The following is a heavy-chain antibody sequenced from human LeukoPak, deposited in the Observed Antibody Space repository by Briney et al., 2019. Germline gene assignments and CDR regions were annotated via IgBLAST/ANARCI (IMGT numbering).Heavy chain of an antibody. J-gene: IGHJ3*02. Sequence: PGGPLRLSCAASGFIFSNYGMHWVRQAPGKGLEWVASIRYDGFNKYYADSLKGRFTISRDNSKNTLYLQMNSLRAEDTAVYYCAKKTIVGATVDAFDIWGQGTMVIVSS. CDR1: GFIFSNYG. V-gene: IGHV3-30*02. CDR3: AKKTIVGATVDAFDI. CDR2: IRYDGFNK. D-gene: IGHD1-26*01.